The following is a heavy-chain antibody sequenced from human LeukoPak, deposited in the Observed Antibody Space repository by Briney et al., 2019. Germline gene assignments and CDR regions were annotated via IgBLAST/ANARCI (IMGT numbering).Heavy chain of an antibody. V-gene: IGHV1-2*02. D-gene: IGHD1-26*01. CDR3: VPSANYYYFDY. CDR2: TNPKSGGT. Sequence: ASVKVSCKASGYTFTNYYMHWVRQAPGLGFEWMGWTNPKSGGTSYPQKFQGRLTMTRDTSISTAYMELSRLRSDDTAVYYCVPSANYYYFDYWGQGTLVTVSS. J-gene: IGHJ4*02. CDR1: GYTFTNYY.